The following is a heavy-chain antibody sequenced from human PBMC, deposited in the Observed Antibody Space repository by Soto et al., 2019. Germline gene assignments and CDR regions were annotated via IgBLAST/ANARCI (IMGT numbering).Heavy chain of an antibody. CDR2: IIPIFGTA. Sequence: QVQLVQSGAEVKKPGSSVKVSCKASGGTFSSYAISWVRQAPGQGLEWMGGIIPIFGTANYAQKFQGRVKITADESTRTAYMELSSMRSEDTAVYYCASPSSGYSYGLDSEWGQGTLVTVSS. V-gene: IGHV1-69*01. J-gene: IGHJ4*02. CDR1: GGTFSSYA. D-gene: IGHD5-18*01. CDR3: ASPSSGYSYGLDSE.